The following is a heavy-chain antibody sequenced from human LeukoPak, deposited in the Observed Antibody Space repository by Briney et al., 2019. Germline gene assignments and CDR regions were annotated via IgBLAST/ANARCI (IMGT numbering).Heavy chain of an antibody. J-gene: IGHJ4*02. V-gene: IGHV4-31*03. Sequence: SETLSLTCTVSGGSVSSGGYYWSWIRQHPGKGLEWIGYIYYSGSTYYNPSLKSRVTISVDTSKNQFSLKLSSVTAADTAVYYCATRGDYYDSSGYYYAAFDYWGQGTLVTVSS. D-gene: IGHD3-22*01. CDR3: ATRGDYYDSSGYYYAAFDY. CDR2: IYYSGST. CDR1: GGSVSSGGYY.